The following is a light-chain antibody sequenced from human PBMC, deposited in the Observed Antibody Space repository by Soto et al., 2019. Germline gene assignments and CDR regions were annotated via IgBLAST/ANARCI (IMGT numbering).Light chain of an antibody. V-gene: IGKV3-15*01. CDR1: QSVSSN. Sequence: ETVMTQSPATLSVSPGERATLSCRASQSVSSNLAWYQQKPGQAPRLLIYGASTRATGIPARFSGSGSGTEFTLTISSLQSEDFAYYYCQQQNKQSRPFGQGTNVDIK. J-gene: IGKJ1*01. CDR3: QQQNKQSRP. CDR2: GAS.